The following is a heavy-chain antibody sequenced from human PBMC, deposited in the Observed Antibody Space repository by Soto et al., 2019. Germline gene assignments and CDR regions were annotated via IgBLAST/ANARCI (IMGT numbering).Heavy chain of an antibody. CDR2: IYYSGST. CDR3: ARSPEATVTAFDY. V-gene: IGHV4-31*03. D-gene: IGHD4-17*01. J-gene: IGHJ4*02. Sequence: QVQLQESGPGLVKPSQTLSLTCTVSGGSISSGGYYWSWIRQHPGKGLEWIGYIYYSGSTYYNPSLQIRVTIAVDTSKNQFSLKLSSVTAADTAVYYCARSPEATVTAFDYWGQGTLVTVSS. CDR1: GGSISSGGYY.